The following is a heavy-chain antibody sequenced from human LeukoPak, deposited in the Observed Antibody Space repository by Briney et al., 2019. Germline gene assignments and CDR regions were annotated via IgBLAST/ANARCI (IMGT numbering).Heavy chain of an antibody. D-gene: IGHD3-22*01. CDR3: ARRAMIAVATPAVDY. Sequence: GGSLRLSCAASGFTFSSYEMNWVRQTPGKGLEWVAGIDWNGGSTGYADSVKGRFTISRNNAKNSLYLQMNSLRAEDTALYYCARRAMIAVATPAVDYWGQGTLVTVSS. J-gene: IGHJ4*02. CDR1: GFTFSSYE. V-gene: IGHV3-20*04. CDR2: IDWNGGST.